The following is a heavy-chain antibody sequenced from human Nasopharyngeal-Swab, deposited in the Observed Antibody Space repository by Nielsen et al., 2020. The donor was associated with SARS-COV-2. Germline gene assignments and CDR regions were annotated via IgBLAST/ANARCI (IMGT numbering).Heavy chain of an antibody. J-gene: IGHJ6*02. V-gene: IGHV3-30*03. Sequence: WIRQPPGKGLEWVAVISYDGSNKYYADSVKGRFTISRDNSKNTLYLQMNSLRAEDTAVYYCARGTCDSSGWRPGMDVWGQGTTVTVSS. CDR3: ARGTCDSSGWRPGMDV. D-gene: IGHD6-19*01. CDR2: ISYDGSNK.